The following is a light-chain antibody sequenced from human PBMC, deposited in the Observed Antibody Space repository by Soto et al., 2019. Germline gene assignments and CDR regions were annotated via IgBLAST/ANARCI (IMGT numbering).Light chain of an antibody. CDR1: QSISSW. J-gene: IGKJ1*01. CDR3: QQYNSDPWT. CDR2: DAS. V-gene: IGKV1-5*01. Sequence: DIQMTQSPSTLSASVGDRVTITCRASQSISSWLAWYQQKPGKAPKLLIYDASSLESGVPSRFSGSGSETESTLTISSLQPDDFATYYCQQYNSDPWTFGQGTKVEIK.